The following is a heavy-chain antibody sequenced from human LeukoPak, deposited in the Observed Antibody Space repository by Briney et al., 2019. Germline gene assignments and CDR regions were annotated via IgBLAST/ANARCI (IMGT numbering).Heavy chain of an antibody. Sequence: GGSLRLSCAASGFTYSTYWTSWVRQAPGKGLEWVANIKEDGREKYYVDSVKGRFTIPRDNAQSLLYLQMNSLRAEDTAVYYCARDFLYGDTRDYWGQGTLVTVSS. CDR1: GFTYSTYW. CDR3: ARDFLYGDTRDY. CDR2: IKEDGREK. V-gene: IGHV3-7*01. J-gene: IGHJ4*02. D-gene: IGHD2/OR15-2a*01.